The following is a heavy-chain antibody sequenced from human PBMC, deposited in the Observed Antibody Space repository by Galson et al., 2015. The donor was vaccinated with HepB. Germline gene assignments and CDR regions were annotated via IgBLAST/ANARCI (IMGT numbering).Heavy chain of an antibody. CDR2: ISAYNGNT. Sequence: SVKVCKASGYTFTSYGISWVRQAPGQGLEWMGWISAYNGNTNYAQKLQGRVTMTTDTSTSTAYMELRSLRSDDTAVYYCARGLFLTTYGYWGQGTLVTVSS. V-gene: IGHV1-18*04. J-gene: IGHJ4*02. CDR3: ARGLFLTTYGY. D-gene: IGHD3-3*01. CDR1: GYTFTSYG.